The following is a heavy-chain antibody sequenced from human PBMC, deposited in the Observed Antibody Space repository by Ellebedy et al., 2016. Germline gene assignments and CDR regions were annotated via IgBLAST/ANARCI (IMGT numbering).Heavy chain of an antibody. D-gene: IGHD6-19*01. J-gene: IGHJ4*02. CDR3: ARHWVIAVAGDYFDY. CDR2: IYYSGDT. CDR1: GGSIRSNSYY. V-gene: IGHV4-39*01. Sequence: SETLSLXXTVSGGSIRSNSYYWGWIRQPPGKGLEWIGTIYYSGDTYYTLSLKSRVTISVDTSKNQFSLKLSSVTAADTAVYYCARHWVIAVAGDYFDYWGQGTLVTVSS.